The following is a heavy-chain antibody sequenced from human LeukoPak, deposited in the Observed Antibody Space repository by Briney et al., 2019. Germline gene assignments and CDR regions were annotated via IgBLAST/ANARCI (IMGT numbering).Heavy chain of an antibody. Sequence: PGGSLRLSCAASGFTFSSYAMSWVRQAPGKGLEWAAIITGGGNTYYTDSVKGGFTISRDNSKNTLYLQMNSLRAEDTDVYYCAKKGYSSGWYYDYWGQGTLVTVSS. J-gene: IGHJ4*02. CDR2: ITGGGNT. CDR3: AKKGYSSGWYYDY. D-gene: IGHD6-19*01. V-gene: IGHV3-23*01. CDR1: GFTFSSYA.